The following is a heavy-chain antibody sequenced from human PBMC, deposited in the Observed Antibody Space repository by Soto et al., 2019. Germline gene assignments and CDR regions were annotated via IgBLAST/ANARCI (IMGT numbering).Heavy chain of an antibody. CDR3: ARVGFGANYYYYMDV. Sequence: ASVKVSCKASGYTFTSYDINWVRQATGQGLEWMGWMNPNSGNTGYAQKFQGRVTMTRNTSVSTAYMELSSLRSEDTAVYYCARVGFGANYYYYMDVWGKGTTVTVSS. CDR1: GYTFTSYD. V-gene: IGHV1-8*01. CDR2: MNPNSGNT. J-gene: IGHJ6*03. D-gene: IGHD3-3*01.